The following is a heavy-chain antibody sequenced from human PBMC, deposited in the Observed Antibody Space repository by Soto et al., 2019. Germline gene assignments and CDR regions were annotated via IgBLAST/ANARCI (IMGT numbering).Heavy chain of an antibody. V-gene: IGHV1-69*13. D-gene: IGHD3-16*01. CDR1: GDTDTNYF. Sequence: SVKVSCKASGDTDTNYFSIWVRQAPGQGLEWMGGIFPKFGTTDSAQKLQDRLTITADESASTVYMQQSGMKLDDTAVYYCDAGITFGKLSVVWGQGTTVTVSS. CDR3: DAGITFGKLSVV. J-gene: IGHJ6*02. CDR2: IFPKFGTT.